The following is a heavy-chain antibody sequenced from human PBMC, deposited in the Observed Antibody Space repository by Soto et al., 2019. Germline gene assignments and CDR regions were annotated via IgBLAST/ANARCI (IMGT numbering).Heavy chain of an antibody. CDR3: ARHNSYAIEY. J-gene: IGHJ4*02. V-gene: IGHV4-59*01. Sequence: SETLSLTCTVSGTSISSYYWSWIRQPPGKGLEWIANIHYSVTTNYNPPLASRVTLSVYTSKNQFSLKMTSVTAADRAMYFCARHNSYAIEYWGRGTMVTVSS. CDR2: IHYSVTT. CDR1: GTSISSYY. D-gene: IGHD2-8*01.